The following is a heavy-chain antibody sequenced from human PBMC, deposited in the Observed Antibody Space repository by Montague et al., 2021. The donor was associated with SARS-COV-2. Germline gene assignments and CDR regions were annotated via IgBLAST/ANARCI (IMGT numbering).Heavy chain of an antibody. CDR3: AREGGSGWYNY. Sequence: SLRLSCAASGLTFSSYSMNWVRQAPGKGLEWVSSINDNSSYIYYADSVKGRFTISRDNAKKSLYLQMNSLRAEDTAVYYCAREGGSGWYNYWGQGTLVTVSS. J-gene: IGHJ4*02. D-gene: IGHD6-19*01. V-gene: IGHV3-21*01. CDR1: GLTFSSYS. CDR2: INDNSSYI.